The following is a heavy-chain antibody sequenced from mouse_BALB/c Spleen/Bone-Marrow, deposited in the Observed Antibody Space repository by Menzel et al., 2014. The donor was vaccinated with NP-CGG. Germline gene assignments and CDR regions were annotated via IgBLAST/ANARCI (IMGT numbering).Heavy chain of an antibody. CDR1: GFTFSDFY. CDR2: SRNKAKYYTT. J-gene: IGHJ3*01. CDR3: ARDVGYGNYFVY. V-gene: IGHV7-1*02. D-gene: IGHD2-10*02. Sequence: VESGGGLVQPGDSLRLSCATSGFTFSDFYMEWVRQPPGKRLEWIAASRNKAKYYTTEYSASVKGRFIVSRDTSQSVLYLQMNALRAEDTAIYYCARDVGYGNYFVYWGQGTLVTVPA.